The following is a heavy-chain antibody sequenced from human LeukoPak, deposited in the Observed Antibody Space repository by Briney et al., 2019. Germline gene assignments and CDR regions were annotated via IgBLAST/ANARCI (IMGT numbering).Heavy chain of an antibody. CDR1: GFTFSSYG. CDR2: IRYDGSNK. J-gene: IGHJ6*02. CDR3: AKDGQYSSSWYNYYYYYGMDV. V-gene: IGHV3-30*02. Sequence: GGSLRLSCAASGFTFSSYGMHWVRQAPGKGLEWVAFIRYDGSNKYYADSVKGRFTIPRDNSKNTLYLQMNSLRAEDTAVYYCAKDGQYSSSWYNYYYYYGMDVWGQGTTVTVSS. D-gene: IGHD6-13*01.